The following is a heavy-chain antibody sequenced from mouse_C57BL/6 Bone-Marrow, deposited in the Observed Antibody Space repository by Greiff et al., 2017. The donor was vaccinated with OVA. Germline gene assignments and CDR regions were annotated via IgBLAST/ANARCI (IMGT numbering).Heavy chain of an antibody. V-gene: IGHV3-6*01. CDR3: ARFITSVGGGDY. D-gene: IGHD1-1*01. J-gene: IGHJ2*01. CDR2: ISYDGSN. CDR1: GYSITSGYY. Sequence: EVKLMESGPGLVKPSQSLSLTCSVTGYSITSGYYWNWIRQFPGNKLEWMGYISYDGSNNYNPSLKNRITITRNTSKNQCFLKLNSVTTEDTATYYCARFITSVGGGDYWGQGTPLTVSS.